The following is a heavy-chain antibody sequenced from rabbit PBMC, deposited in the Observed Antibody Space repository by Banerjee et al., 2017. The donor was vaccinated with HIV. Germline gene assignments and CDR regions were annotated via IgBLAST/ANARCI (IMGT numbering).Heavy chain of an antibody. CDR2: IEPASSHKT. CDR1: GFTLSSYW. D-gene: IGHD4-2*01. CDR3: ARDAGYVGAGYELDL. V-gene: IGHV1S45*01. Sequence: QQQLEESGGGLVKPGGTLTLTCKASGFTLSSYWMCWVRQAPGKGPEWIACIEPASSHKTYSANWAKGRFTISKSTSLDTVTLQMTSLTVADTATYFCARDAGYVGAGYELDLWGPGTLVTVS. J-gene: IGHJ4*01.